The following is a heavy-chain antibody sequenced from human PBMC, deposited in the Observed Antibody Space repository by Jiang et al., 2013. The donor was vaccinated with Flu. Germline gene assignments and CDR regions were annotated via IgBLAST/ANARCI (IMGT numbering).Heavy chain of an antibody. D-gene: IGHD3-10*01. CDR1: GYTFISRG. J-gene: IGHJ6*02. V-gene: IGHV1-18*01. Sequence: VQLVESGAEVKKPGASVKVSCKASGYTFISRGISWVRQAPGQGLEWMGWISPYNGDSSYAQNLQGRVTLTTDTSTSTAYMELRSLRSDDTAVYYCARDWAYMVRGVDFSLYYNMDVWGQGTTVTVSS. CDR3: ARDWAYMVRGVDFSLYYNMDV. CDR2: ISPYNGDS.